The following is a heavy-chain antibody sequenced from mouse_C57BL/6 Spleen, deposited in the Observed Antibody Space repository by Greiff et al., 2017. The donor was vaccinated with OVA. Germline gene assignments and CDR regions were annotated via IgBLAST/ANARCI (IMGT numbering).Heavy chain of an antibody. V-gene: IGHV5-6*01. Sequence: EVMLVESGGDLVKPGGSLKLSCAASGFTFSSYGMSWVRPTPDKRLEWVATISSGGSYTYYPDSVKGRFTISRDNAKNTLYLQMSSLKSEDTAMYYCARKEGGYVDVWGTGTTVTVSS. J-gene: IGHJ1*03. CDR3: ARKEGGYVDV. CDR2: ISSGGSYT. CDR1: GFTFSSYG.